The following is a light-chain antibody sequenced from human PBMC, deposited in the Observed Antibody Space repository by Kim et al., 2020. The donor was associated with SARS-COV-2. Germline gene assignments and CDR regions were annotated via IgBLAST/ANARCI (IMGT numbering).Light chain of an antibody. J-gene: IGKJ1*01. V-gene: IGKV1-27*01. CDR2: AAS. CDR1: HGSSNY. CDR3: QKYNSAPWT. Sequence: ASVEDRVTIASRTSHGSSNYVAWYQQKPGKVPKLLIYAASTLQCGVPSRFSGSGAGADITLTISSLQPEDVATYCCQKYNSAPWTFGQGTKVDIK.